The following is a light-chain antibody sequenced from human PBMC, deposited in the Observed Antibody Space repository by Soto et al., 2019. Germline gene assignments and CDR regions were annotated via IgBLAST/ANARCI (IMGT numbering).Light chain of an antibody. V-gene: IGKV3-11*01. CDR1: QSVSSY. CDR2: DAS. Sequence: EIVLTQSPATLSLSPGDTATLSCRASQSVSSYLAWYQQKPGQAPRLLIYDASNRATGIPARFSGSGSRTDFTLTISSLEPDDFAVYYCQQRSNWPRTFGQGTKVEIK. CDR3: QQRSNWPRT. J-gene: IGKJ2*01.